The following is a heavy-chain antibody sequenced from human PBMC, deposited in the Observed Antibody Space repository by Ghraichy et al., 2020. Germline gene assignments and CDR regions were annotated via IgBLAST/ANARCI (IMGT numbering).Heavy chain of an antibody. CDR1: GFTVSSNY. CDR2: IYSGGST. J-gene: IGHJ6*02. V-gene: IGHV3-53*01. CDR3: ANAFSRGGFYYYGMDV. Sequence: GGSLRLSCAASGFTVSSNYMSWVRQAPGKGLEWVSVIYSGGSTYYADSVKGRFTISRDNSKNTLCLQMNSLRAEDTAVYYCANAFSRGGFYYYGMDVWGQGTTVTVSS. D-gene: IGHD3-3*02.